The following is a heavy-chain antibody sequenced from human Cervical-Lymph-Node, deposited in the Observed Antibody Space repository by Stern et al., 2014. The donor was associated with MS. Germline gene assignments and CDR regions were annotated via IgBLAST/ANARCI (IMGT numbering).Heavy chain of an antibody. V-gene: IGHV5-51*03. CDR3: ARLDTRSFAY. CDR2: IYPGDSDS. CDR1: GYAFATYW. Sequence: VQLVESGAEVKKPGESLKISCQGSGYAFATYWIGWVRQKPGKGLEWMASIYPGDSDSTYRPSFQGQVTISADKSINAAYLQWSSLTASDTAIYYCARLDTRSFAYWGQGTLVTVSS. D-gene: IGHD2-2*01. J-gene: IGHJ4*02.